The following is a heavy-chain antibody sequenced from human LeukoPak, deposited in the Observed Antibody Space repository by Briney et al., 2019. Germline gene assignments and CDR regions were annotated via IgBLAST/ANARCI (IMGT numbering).Heavy chain of an antibody. CDR2: ISSSGSTI. Sequence: GGSLRLSCAAPGFTFSSYAMSWIRQAPGKGLEWVSYISSSGSTIYYADSVKGRFTISRDNAKNSLYLQMNSLRAEDTAVYYCARVVIIPLYYYYYMDVWGKGTTVTVSS. D-gene: IGHD3-3*01. CDR1: GFTFSSYA. CDR3: ARVVIIPLYYYYYMDV. J-gene: IGHJ6*03. V-gene: IGHV3-11*01.